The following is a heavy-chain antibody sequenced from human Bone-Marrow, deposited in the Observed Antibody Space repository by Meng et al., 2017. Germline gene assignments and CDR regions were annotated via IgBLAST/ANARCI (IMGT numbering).Heavy chain of an antibody. D-gene: IGHD2-8*02. Sequence: VQSKESGPGLVKPSGTLSLTCGVSGASVSSGYWWTWVRQPPGKGLEWIGEFHHSGTTNYNPSLRSRVTISVDTSKNQFSLRLTSVTAADTAVYYCAASPGWWRIDSWGQGTLVTVSS. J-gene: IGHJ4*02. CDR1: GASVSSGYW. V-gene: IGHV4-4*02. CDR3: AASPGWWRIDS. CDR2: FHHSGTT.